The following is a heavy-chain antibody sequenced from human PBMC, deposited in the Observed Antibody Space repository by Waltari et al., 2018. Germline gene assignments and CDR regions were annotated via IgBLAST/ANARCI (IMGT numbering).Heavy chain of an antibody. CDR3: ARHAARAFDI. CDR1: GGSISSYY. D-gene: IGHD6-25*01. V-gene: IGHV4-59*01. CDR2: IYYSGST. J-gene: IGHJ3*02. Sequence: QVQLQESGPGLVKPSETLSLTCTVSGGSISSYYWSWIRQAPGKGLEWIGYIYYSGSTNYNPSLKSRVTISVDTSKNQFALKLSSVTAADTGVYYCARHAARAFDIWGQGTMVTVSS.